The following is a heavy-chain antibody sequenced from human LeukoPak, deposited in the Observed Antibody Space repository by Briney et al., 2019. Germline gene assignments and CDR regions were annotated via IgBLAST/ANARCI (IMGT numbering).Heavy chain of an antibody. CDR1: GGSISSSNNY. CDR2: IYFSGST. Sequence: SETLSLTCTVSGGSISSSNNYWGWIRQPPGKGLEWIGNIYFSGSTYYKQSLKSRVTISVDTSKNQFSLKLSSVTAADTAVYYCARHTYDYGSGSYLFSYYMDVWGKGTTVTISS. D-gene: IGHD3-10*01. J-gene: IGHJ6*03. CDR3: ARHTYDYGSGSYLFSYYMDV. V-gene: IGHV4-39*01.